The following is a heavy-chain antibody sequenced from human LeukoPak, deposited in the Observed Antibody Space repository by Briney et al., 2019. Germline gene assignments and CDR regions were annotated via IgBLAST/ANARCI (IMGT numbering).Heavy chain of an antibody. CDR2: ISAYNGNT. V-gene: IGHV1-18*01. Sequence: ASVTVSCKASGYTFTSYGISWVRQAPGQGLEWMGWISAYNGNTNYAQKLQGRVTMTTDTSTSTAYMELRGLRSDDTAVYYCARTVAAAGWYDYWGQGTLVTVSS. CDR1: GYTFTSYG. J-gene: IGHJ4*02. D-gene: IGHD6-13*01. CDR3: ARTVAAAGWYDY.